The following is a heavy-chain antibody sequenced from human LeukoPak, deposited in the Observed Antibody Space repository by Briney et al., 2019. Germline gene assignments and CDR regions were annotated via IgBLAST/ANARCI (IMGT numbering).Heavy chain of an antibody. CDR2: INWNGDGT. Sequence: RPGGSLRLSCAASGFTLDDYGMSWVRQVPGKGLEWICGINWNGDGTGYADSVKGRFTTSRDNAKNSLYLQMDSLRAEDTALYYCARLGGPDYYFYYYMDVWGKGTTVTVSS. CDR1: GFTLDDYG. CDR3: ARLGGPDYYFYYYMDV. V-gene: IGHV3-20*04. D-gene: IGHD1-26*01. J-gene: IGHJ6*03.